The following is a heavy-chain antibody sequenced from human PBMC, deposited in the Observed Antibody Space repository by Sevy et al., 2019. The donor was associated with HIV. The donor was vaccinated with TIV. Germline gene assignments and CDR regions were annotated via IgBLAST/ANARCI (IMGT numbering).Heavy chain of an antibody. CDR2: ISYDGSNK. J-gene: IGHJ4*02. CDR3: AKDWYYDILTGYYPLDY. D-gene: IGHD3-9*01. V-gene: IGHV3-30*18. Sequence: GGSLRLSCAASGFTFSSYGMHWVRQAPGKGLEWVAVISYDGSNKYYADSVQGRFTISRDNSKNTPYLQMNSLRAEDTAVYYCAKDWYYDILTGYYPLDYWGQGTLVTVSS. CDR1: GFTFSSYG.